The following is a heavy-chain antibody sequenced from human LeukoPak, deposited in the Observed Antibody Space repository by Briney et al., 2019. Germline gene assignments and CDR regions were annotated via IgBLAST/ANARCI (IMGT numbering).Heavy chain of an antibody. V-gene: IGHV4-38-2*02. CDR2: IYHSGST. D-gene: IGHD3-22*01. Sequence: SETLSLTCTVSGYSISSGYYWGWIRQPPGKGLEWIGSIYHSGSTYYNPSLKSRVTISVDTSKNQFSLKLSSVTAADTAVYYCARYPSDDYYDSSGYYSGIDYWGQGTLVTVSS. J-gene: IGHJ4*02. CDR1: GYSISSGYY. CDR3: ARYPSDDYYDSSGYYSGIDY.